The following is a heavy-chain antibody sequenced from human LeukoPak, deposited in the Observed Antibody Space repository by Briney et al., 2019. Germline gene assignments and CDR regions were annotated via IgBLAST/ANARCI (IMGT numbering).Heavy chain of an antibody. V-gene: IGHV1-58*02. Sequence: SVKVSCKASGFAFTSSAMQWVRQARGQRLEWIGWIVVGSGNTNYAQKFQERVTITRDMSTSTAYMELSSLRSEDTAVYYCAANYDYVWGSYRYTENYFDYWGQGTLVTVSS. CDR1: GFAFTSSA. D-gene: IGHD3-16*02. CDR2: IVVGSGNT. J-gene: IGHJ4*02. CDR3: AANYDYVWGSYRYTENYFDY.